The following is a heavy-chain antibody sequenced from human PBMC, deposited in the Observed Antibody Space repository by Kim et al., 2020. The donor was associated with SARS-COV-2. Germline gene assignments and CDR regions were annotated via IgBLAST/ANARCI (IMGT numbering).Heavy chain of an antibody. J-gene: IGHJ4*02. CDR2: IKQDGSEK. V-gene: IGHV3-7*03. D-gene: IGHD6-6*01. Sequence: GGSLRLSCAASGFTFSSYWMSWVRQAPGKGLEWVANIKQDGSEKYYVDSVKGRFTISRDNAKNSLYLQMNSLRAEDTAVYYCAREFDSSSSKMYYFDYWGQGTLVTVSS. CDR3: AREFDSSSSKMYYFDY. CDR1: GFTFSSYW.